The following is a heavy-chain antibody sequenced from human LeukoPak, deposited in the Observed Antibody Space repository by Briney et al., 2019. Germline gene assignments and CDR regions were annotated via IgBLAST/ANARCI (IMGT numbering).Heavy chain of an antibody. CDR1: GGSISSYY. D-gene: IGHD3-22*01. J-gene: IGHJ4*02. CDR2: IYYSGST. Sequence: SETLSLTCTVSGGSISSYYWGWIRQPPGKGLEWIGYIYYSGSTNYNPSLKSRVTISVGTSKNQFSLKLSSVTAADTAVYYCAREQDSSGYYLDYWGQGTLVTVSS. V-gene: IGHV4-59*01. CDR3: AREQDSSGYYLDY.